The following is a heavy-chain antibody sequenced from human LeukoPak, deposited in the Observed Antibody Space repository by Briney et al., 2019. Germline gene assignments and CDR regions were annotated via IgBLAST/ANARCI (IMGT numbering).Heavy chain of an antibody. CDR3: AGQWFGELLLDY. CDR1: GGSISSGGYS. Sequence: SETLSLTCTVSGGSISSGGYSWSWIRQHPGKGLEWIGYIYYSGSTYYNPSLKSRVTISVDTSKNQFSLKLSSVTAADTAVYYCAGQWFGELLLDYWGQGTLVTVSS. CDR2: IYYSGST. V-gene: IGHV4-31*03. J-gene: IGHJ4*02. D-gene: IGHD3-10*01.